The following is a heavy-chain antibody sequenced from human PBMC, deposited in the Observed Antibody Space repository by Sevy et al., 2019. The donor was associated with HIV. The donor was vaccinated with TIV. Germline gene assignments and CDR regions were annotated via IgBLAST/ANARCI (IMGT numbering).Heavy chain of an antibody. CDR2: IGAYNGNT. CDR3: ARDCSSTSCPYYYYGMDV. D-gene: IGHD2-2*01. J-gene: IGHJ6*02. Sequence: ASVKVSCKASGYTFTSYGISWVRQAPGQGLEWMGWIGAYNGNTNYAQKLQGRVTMTTDTSTSTAYMELRSLRSDVTAVYYCARDCSSTSCPYYYYGMDVWGQGTTVTVSS. CDR1: GYTFTSYG. V-gene: IGHV1-18*01.